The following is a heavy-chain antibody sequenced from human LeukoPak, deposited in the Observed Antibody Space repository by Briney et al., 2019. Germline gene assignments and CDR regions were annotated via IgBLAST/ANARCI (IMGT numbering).Heavy chain of an antibody. CDR2: IYYSGST. J-gene: IGHJ6*02. Sequence: SETLSLTCTVSGGSISSYYWSWVRQPPGKGLEWIGYIYYSGSTNYNPSLKSRVTMSVDTSKNQFSLKLSSVTAADTAVYYCVKGLGSYTYYSMDVWGQGTTVTVSS. V-gene: IGHV4-59*01. CDR3: VKGLGSYTYYSMDV. CDR1: GGSISSYY. D-gene: IGHD3-10*01.